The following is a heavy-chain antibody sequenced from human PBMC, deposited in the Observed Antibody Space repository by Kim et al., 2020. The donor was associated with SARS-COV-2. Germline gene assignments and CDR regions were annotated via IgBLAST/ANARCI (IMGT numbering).Heavy chain of an antibody. Sequence: SETLSLTCAVSGGSISSSNWWSWVRQPPGKGLEWIGELYHSGSTNYNPSLKSRVTISVDKSKNQFSLKLSSVTAADTAVYYCARADSSSSWEVDPWGQGTLVTVSS. CDR1: GGSISSSNW. D-gene: IGHD6-6*01. CDR3: ARADSSSSWEVDP. V-gene: IGHV4-4*02. J-gene: IGHJ5*02. CDR2: LYHSGST.